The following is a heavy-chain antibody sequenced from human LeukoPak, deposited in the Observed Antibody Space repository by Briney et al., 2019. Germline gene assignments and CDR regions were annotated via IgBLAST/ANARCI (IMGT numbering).Heavy chain of an antibody. Sequence: ASVKVSCRASGYTFTSYGINWVRQGPGEGLEWMGWISGNNGNTNYAQKLQGRVTMTRDTYTSTAYMELRGLRSDDTAVYYCARAPPYCTDGVCYSYFYYMDVWGRGTTVTVSS. CDR2: ISGNNGNT. CDR1: GYTFTSYG. D-gene: IGHD2-8*01. CDR3: ARAPPYCTDGVCYSYFYYMDV. V-gene: IGHV1-18*04. J-gene: IGHJ6*03.